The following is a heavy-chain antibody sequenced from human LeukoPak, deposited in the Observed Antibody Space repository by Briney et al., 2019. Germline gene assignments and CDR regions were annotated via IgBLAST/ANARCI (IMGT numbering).Heavy chain of an antibody. CDR2: IYYSGSA. CDR1: GGSISSTNYY. D-gene: IGHD4-17*01. CDR3: AGGVSVTTGV. V-gene: IGHV4-39*07. Sequence: SETLSLTCTVSGGSISSTNYYWGWIRQPPGKGLEWIGSIYYSGSAYYNPSLKSRVTISVDTSKNQFSLKLSSVTAADTAVYYCAGGVSVTTGVWGQGTTVTVSS. J-gene: IGHJ6*02.